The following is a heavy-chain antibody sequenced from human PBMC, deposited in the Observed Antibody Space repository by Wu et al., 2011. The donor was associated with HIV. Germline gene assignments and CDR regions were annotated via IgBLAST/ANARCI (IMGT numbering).Heavy chain of an antibody. CDR1: TSFY. V-gene: IGHV1-46*01. Sequence: TSFYMHWCDRPWTGLEWMARINPSGGSTSYAQKFQGRVTMTRDTSTSTVYMELSSLRSEDTAVYYCARQQYFDWPRGGFDYWGQGTLVTVSS. D-gene: IGHD3-9*01. J-gene: IGHJ4*02. CDR3: ARQQYFDWPRGGFDY. CDR2: INPSGGST.